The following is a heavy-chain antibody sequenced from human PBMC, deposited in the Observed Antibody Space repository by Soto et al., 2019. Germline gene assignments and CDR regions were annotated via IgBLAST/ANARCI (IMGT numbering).Heavy chain of an antibody. D-gene: IGHD3-22*01. V-gene: IGHV4-59*01. Sequence: PSETLSLTCTVSGGSISSYCVSWIRQPTGKGLEWIGYIYYTGSTNYLPSLKSRVTISVDTSKNQCSVKLSSVNAADTAVYYCASFGSSGYFVDYWGQGTLVPVSS. J-gene: IGHJ4*02. CDR2: IYYTGST. CDR3: ASFGSSGYFVDY. CDR1: GGSISSYC.